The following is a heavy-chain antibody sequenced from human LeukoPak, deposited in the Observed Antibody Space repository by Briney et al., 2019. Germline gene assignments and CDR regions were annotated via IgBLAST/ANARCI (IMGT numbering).Heavy chain of an antibody. CDR3: ARDGYCSSTSCFNWFDP. Sequence: ASVKVSFKASGYTFTSYYMHWVRQATGQGLEWMGIINPSGGSTSYAQKFQGRVTMTRDTSTSTVYMELSSLRSEVTAVYYCARDGYCSSTSCFNWFDPWGQGTLVTVSS. CDR1: GYTFTSYY. D-gene: IGHD2-2*03. J-gene: IGHJ5*02. V-gene: IGHV1-46*01. CDR2: INPSGGST.